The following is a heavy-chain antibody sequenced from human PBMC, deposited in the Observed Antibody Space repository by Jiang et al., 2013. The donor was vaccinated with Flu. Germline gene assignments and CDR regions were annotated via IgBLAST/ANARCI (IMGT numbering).Heavy chain of an antibody. CDR2: IIPIFGTA. Sequence: GGTFSSYAISWVRQAPGQGLEWMGGIIPIFGTANYAQKFQGRVTITADESTSTAYMELSSLRSEDTAVYYCAREGGYDIDVLADWGQGTLVTVSS. J-gene: IGHJ4*02. CDR1: GGTFSSYA. CDR3: AREGGYDIDVLAD. V-gene: IGHV1-69*01. D-gene: IGHD5-12*01.